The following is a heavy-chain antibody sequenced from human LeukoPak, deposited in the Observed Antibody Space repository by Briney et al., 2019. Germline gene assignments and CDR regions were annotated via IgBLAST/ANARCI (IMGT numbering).Heavy chain of an antibody. V-gene: IGHV3-7*01. CDR3: AREGNDFWSGYYGGLFDY. Sequence: PGGSLRLSCAASGFTFSSYWMSWVRQAPGKGREWVANIKQDGSEKYYVDSVKGRFTISRDNAKNSLYLQMNSLRAEDTAVYYCAREGNDFWSGYYGGLFDYWGQGTLVTVSS. CDR1: GFTFSSYW. J-gene: IGHJ4*02. CDR2: IKQDGSEK. D-gene: IGHD3-3*01.